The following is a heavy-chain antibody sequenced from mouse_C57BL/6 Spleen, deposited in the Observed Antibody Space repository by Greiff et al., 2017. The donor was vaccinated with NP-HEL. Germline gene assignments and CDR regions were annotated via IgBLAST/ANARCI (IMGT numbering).Heavy chain of an antibody. J-gene: IGHJ2*01. V-gene: IGHV1-81*01. CDR1: GYTFTSYG. CDR3: AREGGGDCFDY. Sequence: QVQLKESGAELARPGASVKLSCKASGYTFTSYGISWVKQRTGQGLEWIGEIYPRSGNTYYNEKFKGKATLTADKSSSTAYMELRSLTSEDSAVYFCAREGGGDCFDYWGQGTTLTVSS. CDR2: IYPRSGNT.